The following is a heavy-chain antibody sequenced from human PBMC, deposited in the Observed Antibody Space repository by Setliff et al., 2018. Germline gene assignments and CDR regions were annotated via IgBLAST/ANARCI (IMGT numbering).Heavy chain of an antibody. J-gene: IGHJ4*02. CDR2: ISNSGGEI. V-gene: IGHV3-23*01. CDR1: GFTFNNYF. D-gene: IGHD6-25*01. Sequence: PRLSCAASGFTFNNYFMIWVRQAPGKGLEWVSSISNSGGEIHYADSVKGRFTISRDNPRSTLYLQMNSLRAEDTALYYCANYEQRPRNLDYWGQGTLVTVSS. CDR3: ANYEQRPRNLDY.